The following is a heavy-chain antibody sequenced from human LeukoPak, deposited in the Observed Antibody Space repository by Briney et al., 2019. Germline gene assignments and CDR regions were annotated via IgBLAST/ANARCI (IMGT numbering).Heavy chain of an antibody. Sequence: ETLSLTCTVSGGSITGYYWNWIRQPAGQGLEWLGRVYSSGVGNYNPSLTSRVTMSVDTSKNQFSLKLTSLTAADTAVYYCAREEFLHEIDSSGYFVYWGQGTLVTVSS. CDR2: VYSSGVG. D-gene: IGHD3-22*01. V-gene: IGHV4-4*07. J-gene: IGHJ4*02. CDR1: GGSITGYY. CDR3: AREEFLHEIDSSGYFVY.